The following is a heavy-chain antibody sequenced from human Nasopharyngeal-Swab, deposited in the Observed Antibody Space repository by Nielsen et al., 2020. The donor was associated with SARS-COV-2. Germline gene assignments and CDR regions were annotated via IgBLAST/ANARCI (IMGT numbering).Heavy chain of an antibody. Sequence: RQATGKGLEWIGSIYYSGSTYYNPSLKSRVTISVDTSKNQFSLKLSSVTAADTAVYYCARQIPEIRYYYYYMDVRGKGTTVTVSS. D-gene: IGHD1-14*01. V-gene: IGHV4-39*01. CDR2: IYYSGST. J-gene: IGHJ6*03. CDR3: ARQIPEIRYYYYYMDV.